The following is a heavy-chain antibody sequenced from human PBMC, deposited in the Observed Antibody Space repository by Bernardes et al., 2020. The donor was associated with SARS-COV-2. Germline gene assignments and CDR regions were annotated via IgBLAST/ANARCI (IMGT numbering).Heavy chain of an antibody. CDR2: INHSGSN. Sequence: SETLSLTCAVYGGSFSGYYWSWIRQPPGKGLEWIGEINHSGSNNYNPSLKSRVTISVDTSKNQFSLKLSSVTAADTAVYYCARVGYEAYYFDYWGQGTLVTVSS. V-gene: IGHV4-34*01. J-gene: IGHJ4*02. CDR3: ARVGYEAYYFDY. CDR1: GGSFSGYY. D-gene: IGHD3-3*01.